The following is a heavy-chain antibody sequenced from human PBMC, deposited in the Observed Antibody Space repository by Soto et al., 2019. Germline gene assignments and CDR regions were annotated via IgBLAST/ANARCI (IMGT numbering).Heavy chain of an antibody. D-gene: IGHD2-2*01. CDR2: IYPGDSDT. CDR1: GYSFTSYW. V-gene: IGHV5-51*01. Sequence: GESLKISCKGSGYSFTSYWIGWVRQMPGKGLEWMGIIYPGDSDTRYSPSFQGQVTISADKSISTAYLQWSSLKASDTALYYCARTLGSTSESTPLRTLYYYYYMDVWGKGTTVTVSS. J-gene: IGHJ6*03. CDR3: ARTLGSTSESTPLRTLYYYYYMDV.